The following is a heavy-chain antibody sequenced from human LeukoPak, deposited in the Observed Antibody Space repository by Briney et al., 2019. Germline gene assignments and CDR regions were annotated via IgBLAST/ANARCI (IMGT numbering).Heavy chain of an antibody. V-gene: IGHV3-21*01. CDR2: ISSSSSYI. CDR3: ARVDYDSSGYYYNYYYYYMDV. J-gene: IGHJ6*03. Sequence: GGSLRLSCAASGFTFSSYSMNWVRQAPGKGLEWVSSISSSSSYIYYADSVKGRFTISRDNAKNSLYLQMNSLRAEYTAVYYCARVDYDSSGYYYNYYYYYMDVWGKGTTVTVSS. D-gene: IGHD3-22*01. CDR1: GFTFSSYS.